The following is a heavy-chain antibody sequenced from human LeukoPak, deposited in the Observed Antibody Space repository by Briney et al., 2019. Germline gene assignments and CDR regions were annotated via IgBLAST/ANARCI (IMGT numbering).Heavy chain of an antibody. CDR1: GFTFTSSA. J-gene: IGHJ4*02. Sequence: GASVKVSCKASGFTFTSSAMQWVRQARGQGLEWIGWIFVGSGNTNYAQKFQERVTITRDMSTSTAYMELSSLRSEDTAVYYCAAFPYYYDSSGYNRYFDYWGQGTLVTVSS. D-gene: IGHD3-22*01. CDR3: AAFPYYYDSSGYNRYFDY. V-gene: IGHV1-58*02. CDR2: IFVGSGNT.